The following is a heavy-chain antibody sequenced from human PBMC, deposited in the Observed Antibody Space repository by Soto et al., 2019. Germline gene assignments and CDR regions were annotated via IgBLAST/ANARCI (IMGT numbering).Heavy chain of an antibody. V-gene: IGHV3-74*01. D-gene: IGHD2-21*01. CDR1: GFTFSSYW. CDR2: INSDGSST. CDR3: ARAHVVSRNWFDP. Sequence: EVQLVESGGGLVQPGGSLRLSCAASGFTFSSYWMHWVRQAPGKGLVWVSRINSDGSSTSYADSVKGRFTISRDNAKNTLYLQMNSQRAEDTAVYYCARAHVVSRNWFDPWGQGTLVTVSS. J-gene: IGHJ5*02.